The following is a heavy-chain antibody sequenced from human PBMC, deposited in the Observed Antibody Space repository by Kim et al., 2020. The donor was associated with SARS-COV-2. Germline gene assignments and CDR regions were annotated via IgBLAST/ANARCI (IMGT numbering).Heavy chain of an antibody. CDR3: VRDRSVRDWFDP. Sequence: TNYAQKVQDRVTMTTDAYTDTASMELRSLRSDDTAVYYCVRDRSVRDWFDPWGQGTLVTVSS. V-gene: IGHV1-18*01. CDR2: T. J-gene: IGHJ5*02.